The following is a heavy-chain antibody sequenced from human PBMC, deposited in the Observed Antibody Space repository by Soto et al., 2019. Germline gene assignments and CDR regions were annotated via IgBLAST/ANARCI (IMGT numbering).Heavy chain of an antibody. CDR1: GGTFSSYT. CDR2: IIPILGIA. Sequence: QVQLVQSGAEVKKPGSSVKVSCKASGGTFSSYTISWVRQAPGQGLEWMGRIIPILGIANYAQKLQGRVTITADKPTSTAYMGLGSVRSEDTAVYYWAREERGRGSGDYYYYMDVWGKGTTVTVSS. V-gene: IGHV1-69*08. D-gene: IGHD3-10*01. J-gene: IGHJ6*03. CDR3: AREERGRGSGDYYYYMDV.